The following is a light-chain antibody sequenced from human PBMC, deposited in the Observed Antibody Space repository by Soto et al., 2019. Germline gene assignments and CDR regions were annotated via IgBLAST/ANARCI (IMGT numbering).Light chain of an antibody. J-gene: IGKJ2*01. CDR1: QSVSSSY. CDR3: QQGST. Sequence: EIVLTQSPGTLSLSPGERATLSCRASQSVSSSYLAWYQQKPGQAPRLLIYGAASRATGIPDRFSGSGSGTDFTPAISRLEPEDFAVYYCQQGSTFGQWTKLEIK. V-gene: IGKV3-20*01. CDR2: GAA.